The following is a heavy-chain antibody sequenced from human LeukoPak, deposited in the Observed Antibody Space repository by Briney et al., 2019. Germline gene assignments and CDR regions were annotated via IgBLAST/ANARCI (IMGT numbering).Heavy chain of an antibody. D-gene: IGHD1-1*01. CDR2: INHSGST. Sequence: SETLSLTCAVYGGSFSGYYWSWIRQPPGKGLEWIGEINHSGSTNYNPSLKSRVTISVDTSKNQFSLKLSSVTAADTAVYYCARRRNNWYRPGFDYWGQGTLVTVSS. V-gene: IGHV4-34*01. J-gene: IGHJ4*02. CDR3: ARRRNNWYRPGFDY. CDR1: GGSFSGYY.